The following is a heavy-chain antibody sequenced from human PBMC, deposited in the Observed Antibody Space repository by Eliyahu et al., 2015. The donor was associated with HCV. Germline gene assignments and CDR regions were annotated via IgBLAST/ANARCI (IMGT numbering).Heavy chain of an antibody. CDR1: GFTFSNYD. J-gene: IGHJ4*02. V-gene: IGHV3-48*02. Sequence: EVQLVESGGGLIQPGGSLRLSCTAFGFTFSNYDMNWVRQTPGKGLEWLSFITTNSLTKLYGDSVKGRFTISRDNAQNSLYLQMDSLRDDDTAVYFCVRDRPVAAADYWGQGTLVTVSS. CDR3: VRDRPVAAADY. D-gene: IGHD6-25*01. CDR2: ITTNSLTK.